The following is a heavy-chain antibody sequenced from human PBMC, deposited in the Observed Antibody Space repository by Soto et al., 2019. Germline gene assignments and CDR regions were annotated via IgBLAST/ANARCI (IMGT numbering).Heavy chain of an antibody. CDR2: IYYSGST. Sequence: PSETLSLTCTVSGGSISSYYWSWIRQPPGKGLEWIGYIYYSGSTNYNPSLKSRVTISVDTSKNQFSLKLSSVTAADTAVYYCARTSIVGIAVFFDYWGQGTLVTVSS. CDR3: ARTSIVGIAVFFDY. J-gene: IGHJ4*02. D-gene: IGHD6-19*01. V-gene: IGHV4-59*01. CDR1: GGSISSYY.